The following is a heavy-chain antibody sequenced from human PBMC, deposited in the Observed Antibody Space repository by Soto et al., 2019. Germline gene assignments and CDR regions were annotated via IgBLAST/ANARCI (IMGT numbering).Heavy chain of an antibody. CDR1: GGSISSGGYY. CDR3: VRSFGVAAAGPFYY. Sequence: QVQLQESGPGLVKPSQTLSLTCTVSGGSISSGGYYWSLIRQHPGKGREWIGYSYYSGSTYYNPSLRGRVTISVATSKNQFSQTLSSVTAADTAVYSGVRSFGVAAAGPFYYWGQGTLVTVSS. D-gene: IGHD6-25*01. J-gene: IGHJ4*02. V-gene: IGHV4-31*03. CDR2: SYYSGST.